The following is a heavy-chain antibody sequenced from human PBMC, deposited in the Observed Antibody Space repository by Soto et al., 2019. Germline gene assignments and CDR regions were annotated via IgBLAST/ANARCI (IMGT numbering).Heavy chain of an antibody. J-gene: IGHJ4*02. V-gene: IGHV5-51*01. CDR2: IYPGDSDT. D-gene: IGHD3-22*01. CDR1: GYSFTSYW. Sequence: WESLKISCKGSGYSFTSYWIGWVRQMPGKGLEWMGIIYPGDSDTRYSPSFQGQVTISADKSISTAYLQWSSLKASDTAMYYCARRHYYDSSGGGFDYWGQGTLVTVSS. CDR3: ARRHYYDSSGGGFDY.